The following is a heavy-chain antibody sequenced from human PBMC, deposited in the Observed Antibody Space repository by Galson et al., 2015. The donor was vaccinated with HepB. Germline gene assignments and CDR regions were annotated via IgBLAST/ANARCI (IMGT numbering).Heavy chain of an antibody. CDR2: INAGNGNT. Sequence: SVKVSCKASGYTFTSYAMHWVRQAPGQRLEWVGWINAGNGNTKYSQKFQGRVTITRDTSASTAYMELSSLRSEDTAVYYCASYYDSSGLGYFDYWGQGTLVTVSP. D-gene: IGHD3-22*01. CDR1: GYTFTSYA. CDR3: ASYYDSSGLGYFDY. J-gene: IGHJ4*02. V-gene: IGHV1-3*01.